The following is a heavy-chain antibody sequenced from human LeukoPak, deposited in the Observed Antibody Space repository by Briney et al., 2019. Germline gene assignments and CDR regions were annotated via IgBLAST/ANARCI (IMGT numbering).Heavy chain of an antibody. J-gene: IGHJ5*02. Sequence: GGSLRLSCAASGFTFSSYGMHWVRQAPGKGLEWVAVISYDGSNKYYGDSVKGRFTISRDNSKNTLYLQMNSLRAEDTAVYYCAKDTGSGWFGGDVFDPWGQGTLVTVSS. D-gene: IGHD6-19*01. V-gene: IGHV3-30*18. CDR2: ISYDGSNK. CDR3: AKDTGSGWFGGDVFDP. CDR1: GFTFSSYG.